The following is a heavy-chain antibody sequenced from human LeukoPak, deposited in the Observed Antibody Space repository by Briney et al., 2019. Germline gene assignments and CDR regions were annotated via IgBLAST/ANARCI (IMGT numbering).Heavy chain of an antibody. V-gene: IGHV3-9*03. Sequence: GGSLRLSCAASGFTFSSYSMNWVRQAPGKGLEWVSGISWNSGSIGYADSVKGRFTISRDNAKNSLYLQMNSLRAEDMALYYCAKDGITGSGXGSFDYWGQGTLVTVSS. CDR3: AKDGITGSGXGSFDY. D-gene: IGHD1-20*01. J-gene: IGHJ4*02. CDR2: ISWNSGSI. CDR1: GFTFSSYS.